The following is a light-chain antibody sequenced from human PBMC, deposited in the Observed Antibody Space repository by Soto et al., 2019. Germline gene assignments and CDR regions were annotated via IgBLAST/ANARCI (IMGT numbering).Light chain of an antibody. J-gene: IGKJ1*01. CDR1: QGISSY. CDR3: QQRNSYPMT. Sequence: DIQLTQSPSFLSASVGDRVTITCRASQGISSYLAWYQQKPGKAPKLLIYAASTLQSWVPSRFSGSGSGTEFTLTISSLQPEYFARYYYQQRNSYPMTFGQGTMVEVK. V-gene: IGKV1-9*01. CDR2: AAS.